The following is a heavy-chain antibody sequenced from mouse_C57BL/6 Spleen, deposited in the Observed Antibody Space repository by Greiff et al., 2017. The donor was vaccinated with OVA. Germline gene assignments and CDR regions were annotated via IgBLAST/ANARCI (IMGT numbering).Heavy chain of an antibody. D-gene: IGHD1-1*01. J-gene: IGHJ4*01. Sequence: DVQLVESGGGLVKPGGSLKLSCAASGFTFSDYGMHWVRQAPEKGLEWVAYISSGSSTIYYADTVKGRFTISRDNAKNTLFLQMTSLRSEDTAMYYCARDYYGSSYGHAMDYWGQGTSVTVSS. CDR3: ARDYYGSSYGHAMDY. CDR2: ISSGSSTI. V-gene: IGHV5-17*01. CDR1: GFTFSDYG.